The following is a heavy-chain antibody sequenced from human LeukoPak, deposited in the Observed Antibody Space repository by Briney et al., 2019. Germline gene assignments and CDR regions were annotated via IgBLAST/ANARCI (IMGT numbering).Heavy chain of an antibody. CDR2: IRTYNGNT. V-gene: IGHV1-18*01. CDR3: ARDWRGYSYGYGY. D-gene: IGHD5-18*01. CDR1: GYTFTSYD. J-gene: IGHJ4*02. Sequence: ASVNVSCKASGYTFTSYDINWVRQATGQGLEWMGGIRTYNGNTNYAQKLQGRVTMTTDTSTSTAYMELRSLRSDDTAVYYCARDWRGYSYGYGYWGQGTLVTVSS.